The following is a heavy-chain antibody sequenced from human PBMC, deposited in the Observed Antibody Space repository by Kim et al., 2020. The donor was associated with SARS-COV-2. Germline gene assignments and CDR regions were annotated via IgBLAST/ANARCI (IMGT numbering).Heavy chain of an antibody. CDR1: GYSFTSHA. D-gene: IGHD6-25*01. Sequence: ASVKVSCKASGYSFTSHAINWVRQAPGQGLEWMGWIKTHTGDPTYAQDFTGRFVFSLDTSLNTAYLQISSLRAEDTAVYYCARAGAAGMGPAYWGQGTLVTV. V-gene: IGHV7-4-1*02. CDR3: ARAGAAGMGPAY. CDR2: IKTHTGDP. J-gene: IGHJ4*02.